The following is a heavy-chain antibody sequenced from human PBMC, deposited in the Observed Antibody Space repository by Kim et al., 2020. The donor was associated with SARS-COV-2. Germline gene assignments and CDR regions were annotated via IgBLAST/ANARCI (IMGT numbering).Heavy chain of an antibody. CDR3: VGGASLYDP. D-gene: IGHD1-26*01. V-gene: IGHV4-30-2*05. J-gene: IGHJ5*02. Sequence: GFTDYDPPLKSRVVISRDTSKTQFSLKLNSVTAADTAVYFCVGGASLYDPWGQGTLVSVSS. CDR2: GFT.